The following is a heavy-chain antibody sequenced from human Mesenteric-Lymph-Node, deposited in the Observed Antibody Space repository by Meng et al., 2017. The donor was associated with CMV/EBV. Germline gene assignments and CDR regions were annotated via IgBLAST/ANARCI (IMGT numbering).Heavy chain of an antibody. D-gene: IGHD4-23*01. CDR2: IIPILGIA. CDR1: GCTFSSYA. J-gene: IGHJ6*02. Sequence: SSVNVSCKASGCTFSSYAISWVRQAPGQGLEWMGGIIPILGIANYAQKFQGRVTLTADKSTSTAYMELSSLRSEDTAVYYCARDLGYGGNSRGYYYGMDVWGQGTTVTVSS. CDR3: ARDLGYGGNSRGYYYGMDV. V-gene: IGHV1-69*10.